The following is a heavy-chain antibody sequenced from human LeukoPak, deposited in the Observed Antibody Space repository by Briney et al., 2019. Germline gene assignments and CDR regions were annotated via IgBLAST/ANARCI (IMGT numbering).Heavy chain of an antibody. J-gene: IGHJ4*02. V-gene: IGHV3-7*01. D-gene: IGHD3-10*01. CDR3: ARTRYGSGSYPYYFDY. CDR2: IKQDGSEK. Sequence: GGSLRLSCAASGFTFSSYWMSWVRQAPGKGLEWVANIKQDGSEKYYVDSVKGRFTISRDNAKNSLYLQMNSLRAEDTAVYYCARTRYGSGSYPYYFDYWGQGTLVTVSS. CDR1: GFTFSSYW.